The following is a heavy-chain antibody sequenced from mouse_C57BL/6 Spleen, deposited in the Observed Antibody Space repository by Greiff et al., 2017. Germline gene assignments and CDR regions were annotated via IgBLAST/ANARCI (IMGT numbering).Heavy chain of an antibody. CDR1: GYTFTDYE. CDR3: TRSGGTGWYFDV. D-gene: IGHD4-1*01. J-gene: IGHJ1*03. V-gene: IGHV1-15*01. Sequence: QVQLQQSGAELVRPGASVTLSCKASGYTFTDYEMHWVKQTPVHGLEWIGAIDPETGGTAYNQKFKGKAILTADKSSSTAYMELRSLTSEDSAVYYCTRSGGTGWYFDVWGTGTTVTVSS. CDR2: IDPETGGT.